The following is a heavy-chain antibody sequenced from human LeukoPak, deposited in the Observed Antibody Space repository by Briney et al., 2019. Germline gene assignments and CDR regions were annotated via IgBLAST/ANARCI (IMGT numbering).Heavy chain of an antibody. CDR3: AKVVPAANYYYYGMDV. V-gene: IGHV3-23*01. Sequence: PAGGSLRLSCAASGFTFPAYAMSWVRQAPGKGLEWLSAISGSGGSTYYADSVKGRFTISRDNSKNTLYLQMTSLRAEDTAVYYCAKVVPAANYYYYGMDVWGQGTTVTVSS. D-gene: IGHD2-2*01. CDR2: ISGSGGST. J-gene: IGHJ6*02. CDR1: GFTFPAYA.